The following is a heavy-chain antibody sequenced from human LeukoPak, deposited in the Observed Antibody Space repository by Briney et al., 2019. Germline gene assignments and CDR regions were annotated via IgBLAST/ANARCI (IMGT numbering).Heavy chain of an antibody. Sequence: SETLSLTCTVSGDSISSSTYYWRWIRQPPGKGLERIASIYYSGNTYYNPSLKSRVTISVDTSKNQFSLKLSSVTAADTAVYFCARHPSLSYCSGGSCWFDPWGQGTLVTVSS. CDR3: ARHPSLSYCSGGSCWFDP. J-gene: IGHJ5*02. CDR1: GDSISSSTYY. V-gene: IGHV4-39*01. D-gene: IGHD2-15*01. CDR2: IYYSGNT.